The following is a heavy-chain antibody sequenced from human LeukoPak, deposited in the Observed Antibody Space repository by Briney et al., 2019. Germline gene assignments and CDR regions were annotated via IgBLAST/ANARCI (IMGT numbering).Heavy chain of an antibody. V-gene: IGHV4-34*01. CDR1: GGSISSYY. Sequence: SETLSLTCTVSGGSISSYYWSWIRQPAGKGLEWIGEINHSGSTNYNPSLKSRVTISVDTSKNQFSLKLSSVTAADTAVYYCARGPGFRSWFDPWGQGTLVTVSS. CDR3: ARGPGFRSWFDP. CDR2: INHSGST. J-gene: IGHJ5*02.